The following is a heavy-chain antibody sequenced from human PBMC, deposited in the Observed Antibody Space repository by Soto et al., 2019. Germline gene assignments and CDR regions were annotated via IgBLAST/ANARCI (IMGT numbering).Heavy chain of an antibody. V-gene: IGHV4-31*03. CDR2: ISHSGST. D-gene: IGHD5-18*01. J-gene: IGHJ4*02. Sequence: QVQLQESGPGLVKPSQTLSLSCTVSGGSISSAAYYWSWIRQHPGKGLEWIGYISHSGSTYYTPSLKSRVIISADTSKNQFSLNLTSVTAADPAVYYCAREYTYGSNFFDCWGQGALVTVSS. CDR1: GGSISSAAYY. CDR3: AREYTYGSNFFDC.